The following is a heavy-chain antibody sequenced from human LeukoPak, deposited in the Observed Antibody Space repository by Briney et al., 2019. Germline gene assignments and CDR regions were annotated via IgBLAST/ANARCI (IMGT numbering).Heavy chain of an antibody. J-gene: IGHJ4*02. V-gene: IGHV1-69*04. CDR2: IIPILGIA. Sequence: SVKVSCKASGSTFSSYAISWVRQAPGQGLEWMGRIIPILGIANYAQKFQGRVTITADKSTSTAYMELSSLRSEDTAVYYCARDTRGSGSYDDYWGQGTLVTVSS. CDR1: GSTFSSYA. D-gene: IGHD1-26*01. CDR3: ARDTRGSGSYDDY.